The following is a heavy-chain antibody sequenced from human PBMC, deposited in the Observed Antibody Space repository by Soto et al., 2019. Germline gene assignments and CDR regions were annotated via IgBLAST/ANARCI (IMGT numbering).Heavy chain of an antibody. D-gene: IGHD3-10*01. CDR1: GFSFPDYD. Sequence: GGSLRLSCEGSGFSFPDYDMNWVRQTPGKGLEWVAAVGRVGNTYYRDSVRGRFTISRDDSRNTVDVQMNRLRVEDTAVYFCAKEGRLRSPAGDYFDSWAQGSLVTVSS. J-gene: IGHJ4*02. V-gene: IGHV3-23*01. CDR3: AKEGRLRSPAGDYFDS. CDR2: VGRVGNT.